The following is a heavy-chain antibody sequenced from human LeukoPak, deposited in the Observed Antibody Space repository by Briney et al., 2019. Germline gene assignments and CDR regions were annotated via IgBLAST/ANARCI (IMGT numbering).Heavy chain of an antibody. Sequence: GGSLRLSCAASGFTFSSYWMSWVRQAPGKGLEWVANIKQDGSEKYYVDSVKGRFTISRDNATNTLFLQMNSLRADDTAVYYCARSTSHYYYYYMDVWGKGTTVTISS. J-gene: IGHJ6*03. CDR2: IKQDGSEK. CDR3: ARSTSHYYYYYMDV. CDR1: GFTFSSYW. V-gene: IGHV3-7*01.